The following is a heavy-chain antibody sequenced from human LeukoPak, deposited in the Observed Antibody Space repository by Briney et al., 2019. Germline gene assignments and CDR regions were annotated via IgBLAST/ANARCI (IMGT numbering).Heavy chain of an antibody. CDR3: ARDYSSGSRGWFDP. V-gene: IGHV4-59*01. D-gene: IGHD6-19*01. Sequence: SETLSLTCTVSGVSISSYYWSWLRQPPGKGLEWIGYIYYSGSTNYNPSLKSRVTISVDTSKNQFSLKLSSVTAADTAVYYCARDYSSGSRGWFDPWGQGTLVTVSS. J-gene: IGHJ5*02. CDR1: GVSISSYY. CDR2: IYYSGST.